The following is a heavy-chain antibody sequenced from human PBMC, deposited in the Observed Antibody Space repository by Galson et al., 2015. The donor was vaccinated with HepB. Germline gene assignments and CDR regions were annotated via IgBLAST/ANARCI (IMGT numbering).Heavy chain of an antibody. D-gene: IGHD3-3*01. CDR1: GYSFRSYA. CDR2: INAGNGNT. Sequence: SVKVSCKASGYSFRSYALHWVRQAPGQRLEWMGWINAGNGNTKYSQKFQGRITLTRDTSAKIANMELSSLRSQDAAVYYCARTGFFLEWLFTSYYYSMDVWGGGTTVTVSS. J-gene: IGHJ6*03. V-gene: IGHV1-3*01. CDR3: ARTGFFLEWLFTSYYYSMDV.